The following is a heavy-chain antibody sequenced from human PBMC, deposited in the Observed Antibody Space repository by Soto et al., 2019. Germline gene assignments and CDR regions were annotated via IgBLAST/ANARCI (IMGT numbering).Heavy chain of an antibody. Sequence: EVQVLESGGNSVQPGGSLRLSCAASGFTFRNYAMTWVRQAPGRGLEWVSLISGSADSTFYADSLKGRFTISRDNSKSTLYLQVNSLRADDSAIYYCARVYSSGWYLGYYFDYWGQVTLVTVSS. CDR1: GFTFRNYA. CDR3: ARVYSSGWYLGYYFDY. J-gene: IGHJ4*02. CDR2: ISGSADST. V-gene: IGHV3-23*01. D-gene: IGHD6-19*01.